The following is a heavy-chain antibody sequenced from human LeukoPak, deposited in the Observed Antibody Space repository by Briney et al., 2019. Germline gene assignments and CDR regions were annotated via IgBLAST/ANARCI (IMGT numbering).Heavy chain of an antibody. CDR2: IYYSGST. CDR3: ASSKTNGDSSGWYAWFDP. D-gene: IGHD6-19*01. V-gene: IGHV4-59*01. J-gene: IGHJ5*02. CDR1: GGSISTYY. Sequence: SETLSLTCTVSGGSISTYYWSWLRQPPGKGLEWIGYIYYSGSTNYNPSLKSRVTISVDTSKNQFSLKLSSVTAADTAVYYCASSKTNGDSSGWYAWFDPWGQGTLVTVSS.